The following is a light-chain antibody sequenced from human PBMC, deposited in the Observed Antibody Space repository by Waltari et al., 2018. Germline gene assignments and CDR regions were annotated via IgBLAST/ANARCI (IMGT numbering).Light chain of an antibody. J-gene: IGKJ4*01. Sequence: CWASQTVRTTYLALYQQKPGQAPTRLNYGASSRATDIPDGFSGSGSGTDFSLTISSLEPEDFAVYYCQQYDISPLTFGGGTKVEIK. CDR2: GAS. CDR1: QTVRTTY. CDR3: QQYDISPLT. V-gene: IGKV3-20*01.